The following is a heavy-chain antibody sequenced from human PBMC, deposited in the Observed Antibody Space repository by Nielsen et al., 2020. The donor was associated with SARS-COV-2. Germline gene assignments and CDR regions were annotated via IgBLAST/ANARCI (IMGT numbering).Heavy chain of an antibody. V-gene: IGHV3-20*04. CDR1: GFTFSSYA. CDR2: INWNGGST. J-gene: IGHJ6*02. CDR3: ARVPLGAATGYYYYYYGMDV. Sequence: GESLKISCAASGFTFSSYAMSWVRQAPGKGLEWVSGINWNGGSTGYADSVKGRFTISRDNAKNSLYLQMNSLRDEDTAVYYCARVPLGAATGYYYYYYGMDVWGQGTTVTVSS. D-gene: IGHD2-15*01.